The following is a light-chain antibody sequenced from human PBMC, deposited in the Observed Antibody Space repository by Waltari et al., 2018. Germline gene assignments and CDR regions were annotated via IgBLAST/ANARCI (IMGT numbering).Light chain of an antibody. CDR1: QTILTW. J-gene: IGKJ2*01. CDR2: KAS. CDR3: QQYHDYST. V-gene: IGKV1-5*03. Sequence: DTQVTQSPYTLSASVGDSVTITCRASQTILTWMAWYQQKPGKAPKLLIYKASRLESGVPSRFSGTASGTEFTLTISSLQPDDSATYYCQQYHDYSTFGQGTKLEIK.